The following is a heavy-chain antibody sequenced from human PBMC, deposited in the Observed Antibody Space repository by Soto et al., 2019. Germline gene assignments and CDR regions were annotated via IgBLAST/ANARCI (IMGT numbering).Heavy chain of an antibody. Sequence: SETLSLTCTVSGGSISSYYWSWIRQPPGKGLEWIGYSYYSGSTNYNPSLKSRVTISVDTSKNQFSLKLSSVTAADTAVYYCARDLIIGYCSSTSCNEVFDPWGQGTLVTVSS. D-gene: IGHD2-2*01. CDR2: SYYSGST. CDR3: ARDLIIGYCSSTSCNEVFDP. V-gene: IGHV4-59*01. CDR1: GGSISSYY. J-gene: IGHJ5*02.